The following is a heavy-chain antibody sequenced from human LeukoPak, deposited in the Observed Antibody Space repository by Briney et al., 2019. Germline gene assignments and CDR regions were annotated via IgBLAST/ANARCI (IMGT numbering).Heavy chain of an antibody. Sequence: SETLSLTCTVSGGSISSSSYYWGWIRQPPGKGLEWIGSIYYSGSTYYNPSLKSRVTISVDTSKNQFSLKLSSVTAADTAVYYCAREETYYYDSSGYPEAFDYWGLGTLVTVSS. CDR2: IYYSGST. CDR1: GGSISSSSYY. V-gene: IGHV4-39*07. CDR3: AREETYYYDSSGYPEAFDY. J-gene: IGHJ4*02. D-gene: IGHD3-22*01.